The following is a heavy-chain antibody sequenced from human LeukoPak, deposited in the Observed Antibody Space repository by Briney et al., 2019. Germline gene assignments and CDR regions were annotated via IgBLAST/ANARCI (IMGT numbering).Heavy chain of an antibody. V-gene: IGHV1-69*05. CDR2: IIPIFGTA. J-gene: IGHJ4*02. Sequence: ASVKVSCKASGGTFSSYAISWVRQAPGQGLEWMGRIIPIFGTANYAQKFQGRVTITTDESTSTAYMELSSLRSEDTAVYYCARSDGSFYYGSGSYFDCWGQGTLVTVSS. CDR3: ARSDGSFYYGSGSYFDC. D-gene: IGHD3-10*01. CDR1: GGTFSSYA.